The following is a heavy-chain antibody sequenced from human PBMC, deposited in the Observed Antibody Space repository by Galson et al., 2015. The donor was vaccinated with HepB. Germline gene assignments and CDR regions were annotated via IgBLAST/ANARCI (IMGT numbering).Heavy chain of an antibody. CDR1: GFTVSSNY. CDR2: IYSGGST. CDR3: ASNMVRGVGYYGMDV. D-gene: IGHD3-10*01. Sequence: SLRLSCAASGFTVSSNYMSWVRQAPGKGLEWVSVIYSGGSTYYADSVKGRFTISRDNSKNTLYLQMNSLRAEDTAVYYCASNMVRGVGYYGMDVWGQGTTVTVSS. V-gene: IGHV3-66*01. J-gene: IGHJ6*02.